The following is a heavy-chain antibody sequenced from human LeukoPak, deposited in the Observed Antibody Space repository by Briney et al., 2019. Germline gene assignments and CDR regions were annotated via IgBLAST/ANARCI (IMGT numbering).Heavy chain of an antibody. V-gene: IGHV4-59*01. D-gene: IGHD6-13*01. CDR1: GGSISSYQ. Sequence: PSETLSLTCTVSGGSISSYQWSWIRQPPGKGLEWIGNIYYSGSANYNPSLQSRVIISVDTSKNQFSLNLSPVLAADTAVYYCARVTGYRIEDYFDYWGQGTLVTVSS. CDR2: IYYSGSA. CDR3: ARVTGYRIEDYFDY. J-gene: IGHJ4*02.